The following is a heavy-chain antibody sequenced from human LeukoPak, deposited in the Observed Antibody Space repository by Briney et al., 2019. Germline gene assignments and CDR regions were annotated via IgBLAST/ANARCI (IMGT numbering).Heavy chain of an antibody. V-gene: IGHV3-7*01. CDR1: GFIFTNYF. CDR3: VRGNDYGGPHY. J-gene: IGHJ4*02. CDR2: IKHDGSEK. Sequence: PGGSLRLSCAASGFIFTNYFMSWVRQAPGKGLEWVASIKHDGSEKYYVDSVRGRFTISRDNTMNSLYLQMNSLRAEDTAVYYCVRGNDYGGPHYWGQGTLVTVSS. D-gene: IGHD4-23*01.